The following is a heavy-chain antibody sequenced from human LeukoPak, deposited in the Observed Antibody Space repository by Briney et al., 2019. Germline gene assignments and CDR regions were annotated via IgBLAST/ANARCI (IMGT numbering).Heavy chain of an antibody. CDR3: ATYDSSGYYYLDY. CDR1: GGTFSSYA. V-gene: IGHV1-46*01. CDR2: INPSGGST. D-gene: IGHD3-22*01. Sequence: ASVKVSCKASGGTFSSYAISWVRQAPGQGLEWMGIINPSGGSTSYAQKFQGRVTMTRDTSTSTVYMELSSLRSEDTAVYYCATYDSSGYYYLDYWGQGTLVTVSS. J-gene: IGHJ4*02.